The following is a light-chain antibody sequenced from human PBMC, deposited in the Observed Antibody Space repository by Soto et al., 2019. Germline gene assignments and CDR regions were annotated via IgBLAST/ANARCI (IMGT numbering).Light chain of an antibody. V-gene: IGKV3-20*01. Sequence: EIGLTQSPGTLSLSPGERATLSCRARQSVSTRYLAWYQQKPGQAPRVLIYVASSRATGIPDRFSGSGSGTDFTLTISRLVPEVLAVYFCQQYASSPWTFGQGTKVEIK. CDR3: QQYASSPWT. CDR1: QSVSTRY. J-gene: IGKJ1*01. CDR2: VAS.